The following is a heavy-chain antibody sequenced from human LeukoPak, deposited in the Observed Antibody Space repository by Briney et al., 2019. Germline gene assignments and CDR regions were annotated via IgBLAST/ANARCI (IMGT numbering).Heavy chain of an antibody. D-gene: IGHD6-19*01. CDR3: ARRGLPSIAVAGDFDY. Sequence: SETLSLTCTVSGGSISSYYWSWIRQPAGKGLEWIGRIYTSGSTNYNPSLKSRVTMSVDTSKNQFSLKLSSVTAADTAVYYCARRGLPSIAVAGDFDYWGQGTLVTVSS. J-gene: IGHJ4*02. V-gene: IGHV4-4*07. CDR2: IYTSGST. CDR1: GGSISSYY.